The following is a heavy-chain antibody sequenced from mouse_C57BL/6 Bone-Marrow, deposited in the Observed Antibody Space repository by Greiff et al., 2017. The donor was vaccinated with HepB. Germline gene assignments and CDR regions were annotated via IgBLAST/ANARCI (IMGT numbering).Heavy chain of an antibody. D-gene: IGHD2-1*01. V-gene: IGHV3-1*01. CDR2: ISYSGST. J-gene: IGHJ1*03. CDR1: GYSITSGYD. CDR3: ARDYGNYGWYFDV. Sequence: VQLKESGPGMVKPSQSLSLTCTVTGYSITSGYDWHWIRHFPGNKLEWMGYISYSGSTNYNPSLKSRISITHDTSKNHFFLKLNSVTTEDTATYYCARDYGNYGWYFDVWGTGTTVTVSS.